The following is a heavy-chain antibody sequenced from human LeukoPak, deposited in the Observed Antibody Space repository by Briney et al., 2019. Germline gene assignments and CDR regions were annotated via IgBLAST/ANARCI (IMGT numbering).Heavy chain of an antibody. CDR2: INPNSGGT. CDR1: GYTFTGYY. J-gene: IGHJ4*02. CDR3: ARALSIAAADQLSHGY. Sequence: ASVKVSCKASGYTFTGYYMHWVRQAPGQGLEWMGWINPNSGGTNYAQKFQGRVTMTRDTSISTAYMELSGLRSDDTAVYYCARALSIAAADQLSHGYWGQGTLVTVSS. D-gene: IGHD6-13*01. V-gene: IGHV1-2*02.